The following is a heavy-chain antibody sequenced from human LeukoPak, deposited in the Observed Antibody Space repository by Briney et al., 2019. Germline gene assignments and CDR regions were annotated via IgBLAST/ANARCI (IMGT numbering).Heavy chain of an antibody. CDR2: IYYSGST. Sequence: SETLSLTCAVYGGSFSGYYWSWIRQPPGKGLEWIGYIYYSGSTNYNPSLKSRVTISVDTSKNQFSLKLSSVTAADTAVYYCAREWNYGLDYWGQGTLVTVSS. J-gene: IGHJ4*02. V-gene: IGHV4-59*01. CDR3: AREWNYGLDY. D-gene: IGHD1-7*01. CDR1: GGSFSGYY.